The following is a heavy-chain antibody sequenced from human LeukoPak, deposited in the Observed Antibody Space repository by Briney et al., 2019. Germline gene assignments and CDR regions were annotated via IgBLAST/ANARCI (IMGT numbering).Heavy chain of an antibody. V-gene: IGHV4-30-2*01. CDR3: ARGSYGPSYFDY. Sequence: PSQTLSLTCTVSGGSISSGGYYWSWIRQPPGKGLEWIGYIYHSGSTYYNPSLKSRVTISVDRSKNQFSLKLSSVTAADTAVYYCARGSYGPSYFDYWGQGTLVTVSS. D-gene: IGHD1-26*01. CDR2: IYHSGST. CDR1: GGSISSGGYY. J-gene: IGHJ4*02.